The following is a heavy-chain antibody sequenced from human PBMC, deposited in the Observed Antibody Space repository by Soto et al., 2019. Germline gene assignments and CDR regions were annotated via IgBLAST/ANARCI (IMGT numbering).Heavy chain of an antibody. CDR2: IYHSGST. D-gene: IGHD4-17*01. J-gene: IGHJ4*02. CDR1: SGSISSSNW. V-gene: IGHV4-4*02. Sequence: SETLSLTCAVSSGSISSSNWWSWVRQPPGKGLEWIGEIYHSGSTNYNPSLKSRVTISLDKSKNQFSLKLSSVTAADTAVYYCARGRITVTTDYWGQGTLVTVSS. CDR3: ARGRITVTTDY.